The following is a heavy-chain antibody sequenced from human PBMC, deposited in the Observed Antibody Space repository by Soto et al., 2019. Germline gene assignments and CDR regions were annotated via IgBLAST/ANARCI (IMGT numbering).Heavy chain of an antibody. CDR2: IKHDGSEQ. V-gene: IGHV3-7*03. J-gene: IGHJ6*02. Sequence: EVQLVESGGDLVQPGGSLRLSCTVSGLTLSKYWMTWVRQAPGKGLEWVANIKHDGSEQYYVDSVKGRFTISRDNAKNSLFLQMDSLRVDDTAVYYCASVPGSPGYHGLDVWGQGTTVTVSS. D-gene: IGHD7-27*01. CDR1: GLTLSKYW. CDR3: ASVPGSPGYHGLDV.